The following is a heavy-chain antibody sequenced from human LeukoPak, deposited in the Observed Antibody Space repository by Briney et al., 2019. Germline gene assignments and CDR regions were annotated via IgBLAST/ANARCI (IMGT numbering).Heavy chain of an antibody. Sequence: SETLSLTCAVYGGSFSGYYWSWIRQPPGKGLEWIGEINHSGSTNYSPSLKSRVTISVDTSKNQFSLKLSSVTAADTAVYYCARGSTVAPALYFDYWGQGTLVTVSS. D-gene: IGHD4-23*01. CDR2: INHSGST. CDR1: GGSFSGYY. V-gene: IGHV4-34*01. CDR3: ARGSTVAPALYFDY. J-gene: IGHJ4*02.